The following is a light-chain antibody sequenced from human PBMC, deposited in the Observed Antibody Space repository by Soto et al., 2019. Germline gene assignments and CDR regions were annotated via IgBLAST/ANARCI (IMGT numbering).Light chain of an antibody. J-gene: IGKJ2*01. Sequence: DIQMTQSPSSLSASVGDRVTITCRTSQTITTSLNWYRQKPGKAPDLLIYAASNLQSGIPSRFGGRGSWTDFTLTITGLQPDDFANYYCQQYDTYFRYTFGQGTKLDIK. CDR3: QQYDTYFRYT. V-gene: IGKV1-39*01. CDR2: AAS. CDR1: QTITTS.